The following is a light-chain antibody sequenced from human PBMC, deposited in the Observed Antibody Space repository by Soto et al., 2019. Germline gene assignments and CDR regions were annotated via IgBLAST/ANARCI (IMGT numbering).Light chain of an antibody. CDR2: AAS. V-gene: IGKV1-5*01. CDR3: QQYSSYCT. J-gene: IGKJ1*01. CDR1: QSISRY. Sequence: DIQMTQSPSSLSASVGDRVTITFLASQSISRYFNWYQQTPGNAPKLLIYAASSLKSGVPSRFSGSGSGTDFTLTISSLPPDDFATYYCQQYSSYCTFGQGTKVDIK.